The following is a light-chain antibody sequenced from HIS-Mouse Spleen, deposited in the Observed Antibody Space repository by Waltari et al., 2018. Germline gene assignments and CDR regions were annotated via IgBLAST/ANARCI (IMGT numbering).Light chain of an antibody. Sequence: SYELTQPPSVSVSPGQTARITCSGDALPKKYANWYHQNSGQAPLLVIDEDSKRPPGIPGGCSGSSSGTMATLTISGAQVEDEADYYCYSTDSSSNHRVFGGGTKLTVL. V-gene: IGLV3-10*01. CDR3: YSTDSSSNHRV. CDR2: EDS. J-gene: IGLJ2*01. CDR1: ALPKKY.